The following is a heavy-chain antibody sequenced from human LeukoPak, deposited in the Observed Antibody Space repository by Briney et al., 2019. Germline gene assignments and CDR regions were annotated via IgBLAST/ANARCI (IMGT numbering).Heavy chain of an antibody. CDR1: GFTFSKYW. J-gene: IGHJ4*02. Sequence: GGSLRLSCAASGFTFSKYWMLWVRQAPGKGLESVSRINTDGTVTTYSDSVKGRFTVSRGNADNTMFLQMNSVRDEDTAVYYCATKQWLAPPPDSWGQGTPVTVSS. CDR3: ATKQWLAPPPDS. D-gene: IGHD6-19*01. CDR2: INTDGTVT. V-gene: IGHV3-74*01.